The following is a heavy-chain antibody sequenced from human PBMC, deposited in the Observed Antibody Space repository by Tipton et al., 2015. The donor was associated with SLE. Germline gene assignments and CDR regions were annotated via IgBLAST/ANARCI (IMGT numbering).Heavy chain of an antibody. CDR3: ARATGWREAFDI. Sequence: SLRLSCAASGFTFSNYGMHWVRQAPGKGLEWVANIKQDGTEKYYVDSVKGRFTISRENAKKSLYLQMNSLRAEDTAVYYCARATGWREAFDIWGQGTMVTVSS. CDR2: IKQDGTEK. CDR1: GFTFSNYG. D-gene: IGHD1-26*01. V-gene: IGHV3-7*01. J-gene: IGHJ3*02.